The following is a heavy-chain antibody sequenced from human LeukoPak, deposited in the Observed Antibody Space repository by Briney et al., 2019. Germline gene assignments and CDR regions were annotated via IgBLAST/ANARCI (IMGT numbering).Heavy chain of an antibody. D-gene: IGHD3-22*01. Sequence: GGSLRLSCAASGFTVSSNYMSWVRQAPGKGLGWVSVIYSGGSTYYADSVKGRFTISRDNSKNTLYLQMNSLRAEDTAVYYCARDRRRPQYYYDSSGQGPYYYGMDVWGQGTTVTVSS. CDR1: GFTVSSNY. CDR3: ARDRRRPQYYYDSSGQGPYYYGMDV. J-gene: IGHJ6*02. CDR2: IYSGGST. V-gene: IGHV3-66*01.